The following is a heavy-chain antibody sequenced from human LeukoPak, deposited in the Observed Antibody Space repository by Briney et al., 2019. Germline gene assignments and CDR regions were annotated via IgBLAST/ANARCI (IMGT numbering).Heavy chain of an antibody. J-gene: IGHJ3*02. CDR1: GYTFTSYF. D-gene: IGHD5/OR15-5a*01. CDR3: ARGDHVRIYAESAFDI. Sequence: GASVKVSCKASGYTFTSYFTHWVRQAPGQGLEWMGIINPSRGSTNYAQKFQGRVTMTTDTYTSTVYMELRRLRSEDTAVYYCARGDHVRIYAESAFDIWGQGTMVSVSS. V-gene: IGHV1-46*01. CDR2: INPSRGST.